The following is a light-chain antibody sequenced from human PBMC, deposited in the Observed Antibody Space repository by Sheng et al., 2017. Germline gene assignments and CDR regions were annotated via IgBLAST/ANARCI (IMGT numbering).Light chain of an antibody. CDR1: QSVSSN. V-gene: IGKV3-15*01. J-gene: IGKJ1*01. CDR3: QQYKNWPLT. Sequence: EIVMTQSPATLSVYPGERATLSCRASQSVSSNLAWYQQKPGQAPRLLIYGASTRATGIPARFSGSGSGTEFTLTISSLQSEDFAVYYCQQYKNWPLTFGQGTNVEIK. CDR2: GAS.